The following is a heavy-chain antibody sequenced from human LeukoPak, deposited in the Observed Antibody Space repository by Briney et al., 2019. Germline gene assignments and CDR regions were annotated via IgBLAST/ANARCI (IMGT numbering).Heavy chain of an antibody. J-gene: IGHJ5*02. CDR1: GFTFSSYG. V-gene: IGHV3-33*06. CDR2: LWYDGSNK. D-gene: IGHD4-11*01. CDR3: AKDMGKMTTPGGWFDP. Sequence: GGSLRLSCAASGFTFSSYGMHWVRQAPGKGLEWVAVLWYDGSNKYYAHSVKGRYTISRDNYKNTLYLQMNSLRAEDTAVYYCAKDMGKMTTPGGWFDPWGQGTLVTVSS.